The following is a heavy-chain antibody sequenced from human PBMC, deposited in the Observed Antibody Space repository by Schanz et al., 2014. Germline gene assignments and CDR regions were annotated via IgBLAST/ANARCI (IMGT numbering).Heavy chain of an antibody. J-gene: IGHJ4*02. D-gene: IGHD3-10*01. CDR1: GYTFTGYY. Sequence: QVQLVQSGAEMKKPGASVKVSCKASGYTFTGYYMHWVRQAPGQGLEWMGWINAGTGNTEYSQKFQGRVTITRDTLASTAYMEVSSLRSEDTAVYYCARGRGFYDYWGQGTLVTVSS. V-gene: IGHV1-3*01. CDR2: INAGTGNT. CDR3: ARGRGFYDY.